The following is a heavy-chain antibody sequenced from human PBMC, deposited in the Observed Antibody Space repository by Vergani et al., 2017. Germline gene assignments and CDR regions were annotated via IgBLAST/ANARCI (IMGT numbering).Heavy chain of an antibody. J-gene: IGHJ5*01. CDR2: IDEYGNRA. V-gene: IGHV3-74*03. Sequence: EVQLVESGGGSVQSGGSLRLSCVASGFSFNTYWMHWVRQVPGKGLMWVASIDEYGNRATYGDFETGRFTISRDNAKNTVFLQMNNLRADDAGVYYCVRTEYCTGIACNTRFDSWGQGALVTVSS. CDR3: VRTEYCTGIACNTRFDS. CDR1: GFSFNTYW. D-gene: IGHD2-8*02.